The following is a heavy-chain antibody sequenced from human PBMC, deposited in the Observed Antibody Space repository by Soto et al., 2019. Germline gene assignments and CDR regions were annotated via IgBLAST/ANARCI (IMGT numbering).Heavy chain of an antibody. J-gene: IGHJ4*02. CDR2: ISGSSIYI. CDR3: AKGLEQYDFWSGYYFSFGFDY. Sequence: PGGSLRPSCAASGFSFSSYGMDWVRQAPGKGLEWVASISGSSIYIYYADSVKGRFTISRDNAKNSLYLQINSLRVEDTAVYYCAKGLEQYDFWSGYYFSFGFDYWGQGTLVTVSS. D-gene: IGHD3-3*01. V-gene: IGHV3-21*04. CDR1: GFSFSSYG.